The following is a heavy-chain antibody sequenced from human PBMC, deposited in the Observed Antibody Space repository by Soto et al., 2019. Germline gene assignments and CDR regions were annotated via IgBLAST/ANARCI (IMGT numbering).Heavy chain of an antibody. J-gene: IGHJ6*02. CDR2: INPNSGGT. CDR1: GYTFTGYY. Sequence: GESLKISCKGSGYTFTGYYMHWVRQAPGQGLEWMGWINPNSGGTNYAQKFQGRVTMTRDTSISTAYMELSRLRSADTAVYYCARERRESPSYYYGMDVWGQGTTVTVSS. CDR3: ARERRESPSYYYGMDV. V-gene: IGHV1-2*02.